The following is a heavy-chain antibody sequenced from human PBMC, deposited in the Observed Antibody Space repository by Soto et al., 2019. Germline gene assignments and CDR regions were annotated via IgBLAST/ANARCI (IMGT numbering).Heavy chain of an antibody. J-gene: IGHJ6*02. D-gene: IGHD6-13*01. CDR3: VKDWTGSTCPCMDI. Sequence: EVQLLESGGGLIQPGGSLRLSCAASGFTFSSYAISWVRQAPGKGLEWVSAVSGSDDNTYYAGSVTGRFTISRDNSRNTVYLQMNNLRAEDTAVYCCVKDWTGSTCPCMDIWGQGTTVTVS. CDR1: GFTFSSYA. CDR2: VSGSDDNT. V-gene: IGHV3-23*01.